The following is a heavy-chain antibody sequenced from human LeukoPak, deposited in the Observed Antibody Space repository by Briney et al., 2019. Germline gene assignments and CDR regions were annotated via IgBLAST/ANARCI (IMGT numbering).Heavy chain of an antibody. J-gene: IGHJ4*02. Sequence: GGSLRLSCAASGFTFSDYHMSWIRQAPGKGLEWVAVISYDGSNKYYADSVKGRFTISRDNSKNTLYLQMNSLRAEDTAVYYCARARGIVVVTATALDYWGQGTLVTVSS. CDR3: ARARGIVVVTATALDY. CDR1: GFTFSDYH. D-gene: IGHD2-21*02. CDR2: ISYDGSNK. V-gene: IGHV3-30*03.